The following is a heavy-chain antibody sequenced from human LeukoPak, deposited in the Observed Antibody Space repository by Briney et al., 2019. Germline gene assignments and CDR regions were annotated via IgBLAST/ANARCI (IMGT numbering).Heavy chain of an antibody. J-gene: IGHJ6*02. CDR2: IYTSRST. CDR3: ARLIRDIVVVPAASSSRDYYYAMDV. CDR1: GGSISSYY. V-gene: IGHV4-4*07. D-gene: IGHD2-2*01. Sequence: SETLSLTCTVSGGSISSYYWSWIRPPPGEGLEWIGRIYTSRSTNYNPSLKSRVTMSVDTSKNQFSLKLSSVTAADTAVYYCARLIRDIVVVPAASSSRDYYYAMDVWGQGTTVTVSS.